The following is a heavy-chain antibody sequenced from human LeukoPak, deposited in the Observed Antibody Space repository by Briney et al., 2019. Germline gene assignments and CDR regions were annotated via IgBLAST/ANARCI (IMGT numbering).Heavy chain of an antibody. V-gene: IGHV3-21*01. CDR2: ISSSSYI. CDR1: GFTFSSYS. D-gene: IGHD1-14*01. Sequence: PGGSLRLSCAASGFTFSSYSMNWVRQAPGKGLEWVSFISSSSYIYYTDSVKGRFTISRDNAKNSLYLQMNSLRAEDTAVYYCARAVSRYGYNHYYYYMDVWGKGTTVTISS. CDR3: ARAVSRYGYNHYYYYMDV. J-gene: IGHJ6*03.